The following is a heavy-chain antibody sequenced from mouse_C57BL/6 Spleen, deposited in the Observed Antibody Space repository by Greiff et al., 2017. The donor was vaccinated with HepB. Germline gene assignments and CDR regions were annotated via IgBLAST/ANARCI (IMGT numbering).Heavy chain of an antibody. Sequence: VQLQQSGPELVKPGASVKISCKASGYTFTDYYMNWVKQSHGKSLEWIGDINPNNGGTSYNQKFKGKATLTVDKSSSTAYMELRSLTSEDSAVYYCARSRTGVDYWGQGTTLTVSS. CDR1: GYTFTDYY. V-gene: IGHV1-26*01. J-gene: IGHJ2*01. CDR2: INPNNGGT. D-gene: IGHD4-1*01. CDR3: ARSRTGVDY.